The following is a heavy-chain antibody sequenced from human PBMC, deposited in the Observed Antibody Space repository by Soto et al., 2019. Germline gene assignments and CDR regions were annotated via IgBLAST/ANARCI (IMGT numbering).Heavy chain of an antibody. D-gene: IGHD1-1*01. V-gene: IGHV4-34*01. J-gene: IGHJ3*02. CDR1: GASVSSGSYY. CDR3: ARVERGTATTVVDAFDI. Sequence: QVQLQQWGAGLLKPSETLSLTCAVYGASVSSGSYYWSWIRQPPGTGLEWIGEMSHSGGTHFNPSLKSRVTISVDTSKNQFSLKMSSVTAADTALYYCARVERGTATTVVDAFDIWGPGTMVTVSS. CDR2: MSHSGGT.